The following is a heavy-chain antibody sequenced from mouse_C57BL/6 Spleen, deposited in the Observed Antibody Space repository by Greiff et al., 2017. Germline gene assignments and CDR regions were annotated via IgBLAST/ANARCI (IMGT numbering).Heavy chain of an antibody. CDR2: IDPSDSET. J-gene: IGHJ1*03. Sequence: QVQLQQPGAELVRPGSSVKLSCKASGYTFTSYWMHWVKQRPIQGLKWIGNIDPSDSETHYNQKFKDKATLTVDKSSSTAYMQLSSLTSEDSAVYYCARDGDYGNPYWYFDVWGTGTTVTVSS. V-gene: IGHV1-52*01. CDR1: GYTFTSYW. CDR3: ARDGDYGNPYWYFDV. D-gene: IGHD2-1*01.